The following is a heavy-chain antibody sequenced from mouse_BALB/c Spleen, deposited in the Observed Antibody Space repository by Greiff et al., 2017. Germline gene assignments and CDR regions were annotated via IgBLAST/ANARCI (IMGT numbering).Heavy chain of an antibody. J-gene: IGHJ4*01. CDR2: ISDGGSYT. Sequence: EVKVEESGGGLVKPGGSLKLSCAASGFTFSDYYMYWVRQTPEKRLEWVATISDGGSYTYYPDSVKGRFTISRDNAKNNLYLQMSSLKSEDTAMYYCAREGVWGDYWGQGTSVTVSS. CDR1: GFTFSDYY. V-gene: IGHV5-4*02. CDR3: AREGVWGDY. D-gene: IGHD2-10*02.